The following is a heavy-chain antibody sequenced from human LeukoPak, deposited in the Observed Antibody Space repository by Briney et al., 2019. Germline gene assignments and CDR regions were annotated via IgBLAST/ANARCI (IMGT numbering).Heavy chain of an antibody. CDR3: ATYGLGSTGFDH. CDR1: GGSISSSSYY. CDR2: IYYSGST. Sequence: SETLSLTCTVSGGSISSSSYYWGWIRQPPGKGLEWIGSIYYSGSTYYNPSLRSRVTISVDTSKNQFSLKLSSVTAAGTSVYYWATYGLGSTGFDHWGQGTLVTVSS. J-gene: IGHJ4*02. V-gene: IGHV4-39*07. D-gene: IGHD3-10*01.